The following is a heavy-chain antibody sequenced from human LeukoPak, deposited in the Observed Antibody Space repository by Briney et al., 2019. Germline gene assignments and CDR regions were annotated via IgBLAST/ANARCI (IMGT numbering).Heavy chain of an antibody. CDR1: GFTFSSYS. CDR3: ARGGSYYNNWFDP. Sequence: GGSLRLSCAASGFTFSSYSMNWVRQAPGKGLEWVSYISSSSSTIYYADSVKGRFTISRDNAKNSLYPQMNSLRAEDTAVYYFARGGSYYNNWFDPWGQGTLVTVSS. CDR2: ISSSSSTI. V-gene: IGHV3-48*01. D-gene: IGHD1-26*01. J-gene: IGHJ5*02.